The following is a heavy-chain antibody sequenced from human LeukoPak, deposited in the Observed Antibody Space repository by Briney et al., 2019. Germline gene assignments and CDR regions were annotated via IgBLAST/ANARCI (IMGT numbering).Heavy chain of an antibody. J-gene: IGHJ4*02. D-gene: IGHD3-22*01. CDR1: GYTFTSYG. Sequence: PGASVKVSCKASGYTFTSYGISWVRQAPGQGLEWMGGIIPIFGTANYAQKFQGRVTITADESTSTAYMELSSLRSEDTAVYYCAREGGPRGEYYYDSSGYHDYWGQGTLVTVSS. CDR3: AREGGPRGEYYYDSSGYHDY. V-gene: IGHV1-69*13. CDR2: IIPIFGTA.